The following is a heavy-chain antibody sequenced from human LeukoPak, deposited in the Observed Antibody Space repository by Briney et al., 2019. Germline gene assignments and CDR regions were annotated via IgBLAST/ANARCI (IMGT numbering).Heavy chain of an antibody. J-gene: IGHJ5*02. CDR3: ARRTPVHSSWYNWFDP. D-gene: IGHD6-13*01. CDR1: GGSISSYY. CDR2: IYTSGST. V-gene: IGHV4-4*07. Sequence: PSETLSLTCTVSGGSISSYYWSWIRQPAGKGLEWIGRIYTSGSTNYNPSLKSRVTISVDTSKNQFSLKLSSVTAADTAVYYCARRTPVHSSWYNWFDPWGQGTLVTVSS.